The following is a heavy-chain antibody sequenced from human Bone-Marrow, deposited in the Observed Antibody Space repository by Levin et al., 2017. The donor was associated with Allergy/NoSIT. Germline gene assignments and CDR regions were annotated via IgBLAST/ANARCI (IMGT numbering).Heavy chain of an antibody. J-gene: IGHJ4*02. D-gene: IGHD4-23*01. CDR3: ARDVGGKGSY. CDR1: GFTFSTYW. V-gene: IGHV3-74*01. CDR2: TNEDGSIT. Sequence: GGSLRLSCAASGFTFSTYWMHWVRQAPGKGLVWVSRTNEDGSITNYADSVKGRFTISRDNAKNTLYLQMSSLRAEDTAVYYCARDVGGKGSYWGQGTLVTVSS.